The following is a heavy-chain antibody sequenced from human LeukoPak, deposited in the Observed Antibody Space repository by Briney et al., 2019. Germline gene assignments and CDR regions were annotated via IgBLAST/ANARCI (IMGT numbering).Heavy chain of an antibody. Sequence: GASVKVSCKASGYTFTSYDISWVRPAPGQGLEWMGWISAYNGNTNYAQKLQGRVTMTTDTSTSTAYMELRSLRSDDTAVYYCARVPILYFGVVIISSQGPFDPWGQGTLVAVSS. V-gene: IGHV1-18*01. CDR3: ARVPILYFGVVIISSQGPFDP. J-gene: IGHJ5*02. CDR1: GYTFTSYD. D-gene: IGHD3-3*01. CDR2: ISAYNGNT.